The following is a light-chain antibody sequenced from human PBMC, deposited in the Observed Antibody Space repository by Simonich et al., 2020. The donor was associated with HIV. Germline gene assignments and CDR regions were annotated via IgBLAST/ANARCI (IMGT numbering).Light chain of an antibody. Sequence: QSALTQPASVSGSPGQSITISCTGTSSDFGSYNLVSWYQQHPGKAPKLIIYEDSKRPSGVSNRFAGSKSGNTASLTISGLQAEDEADYYCCSYTSSSTLVFGGGTKLTVL. CDR2: EDS. V-gene: IGLV2-14*02. J-gene: IGLJ2*01. CDR3: CSYTSSSTLV. CDR1: SSDFGSYNL.